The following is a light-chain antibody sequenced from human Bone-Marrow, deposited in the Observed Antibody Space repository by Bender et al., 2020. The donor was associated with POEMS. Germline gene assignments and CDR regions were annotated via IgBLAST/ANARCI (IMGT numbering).Light chain of an antibody. J-gene: IGLJ2*01. Sequence: QSVLTQPPSVSGAPGQRVTISCTGSSSNIGAGYDVHWYQHLPGTAPKLLIYATNQRPSGVPDRFSGSKSGSSASLAISGLQSEDEAEYYCAAWHDSLSGVVFGGGTKLTVL. CDR2: ATN. CDR1: SSNIGAGYD. CDR3: AAWHDSLSGVV. V-gene: IGLV1-40*01.